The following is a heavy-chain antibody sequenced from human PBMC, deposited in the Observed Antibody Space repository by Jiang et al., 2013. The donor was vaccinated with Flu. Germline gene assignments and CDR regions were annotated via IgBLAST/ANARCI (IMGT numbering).Heavy chain of an antibody. CDR3: ARGPAAAGTPASLLGAFDI. J-gene: IGHJ3*02. D-gene: IGHD6-13*01. Sequence: LLKPSETLSLTCTVSGGSISSYYWSWIRQPPGKGLEWIGYIYTSGSTNYNPSLKSRVTISVDTSKNQFSLKLSSVTAADTAVYYCARGPAAAGTPASLLGAFDIWGQGTMVTVSS. CDR2: IYTSGST. CDR1: GGSISSYY. V-gene: IGHV4-4*09.